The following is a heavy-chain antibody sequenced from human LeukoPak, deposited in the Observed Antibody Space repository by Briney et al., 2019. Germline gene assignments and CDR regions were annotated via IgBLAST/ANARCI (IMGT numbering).Heavy chain of an antibody. CDR3: ARHYYYRGEDSYYMDV. CDR2: IYWNDNK. D-gene: IGHD3-22*01. Sequence: SGPTLVNPTQTLRLTCTFSGFSLSTSGVGVGWIRQPPGKALEWLGIIYWNDNKRYSPPLKSRLTITKDTSNQVVLTMTNMDLVDTATYYCARHYYYRGEDSYYMDVWGKGTTVTISS. J-gene: IGHJ6*03. V-gene: IGHV2-5*01. CDR1: GFSLSTSGVG.